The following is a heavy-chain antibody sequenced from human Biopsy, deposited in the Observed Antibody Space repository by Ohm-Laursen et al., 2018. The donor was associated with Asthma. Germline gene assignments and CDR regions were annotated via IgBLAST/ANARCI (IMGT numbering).Heavy chain of an antibody. CDR2: ISYSGST. V-gene: IGHV4-61*01. CDR3: ARLLGDRAVGTGYYYFDY. Sequence: PGTLSLTCTVSGGSVSSGSYYWSWIRQPPGKGLAWVSYISYSGSTDYNPSLKSQLTISMDTSKNQFFLTLDPVTAADTAVYFCARLLGDRAVGTGYYYFDYWGQGTTVIVSS. J-gene: IGHJ4*03. CDR1: GGSVSSGSYY. D-gene: IGHD3-9*01.